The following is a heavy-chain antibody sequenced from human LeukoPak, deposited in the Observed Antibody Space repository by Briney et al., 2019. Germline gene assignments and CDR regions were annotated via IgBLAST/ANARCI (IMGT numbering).Heavy chain of an antibody. CDR2: IYSGGST. Sequence: SGGSLRLSCAASGFTVSSDYMSWVRQAPGKGLEWVSVIYSGGSTYYADSVKGRFTISRDNSKNTLYLQMNSLRAEDTAVYYCAREVVVDYYYYGMDVWGQGTTVTVSS. CDR1: GFTVSSDY. J-gene: IGHJ6*02. V-gene: IGHV3-53*01. CDR3: AREVVVDYYYYGMDV. D-gene: IGHD2-15*01.